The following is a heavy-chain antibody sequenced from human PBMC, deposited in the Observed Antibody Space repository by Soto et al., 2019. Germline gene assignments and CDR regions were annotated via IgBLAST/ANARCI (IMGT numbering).Heavy chain of an antibody. CDR3: ARDRDYDSSGNDACDI. Sequence: QVQLQESGPGLVKPSQTLSLTCTVSGGSISSGGYYWSWIRQHPGKGLEWIGYIYYSGSTYYNPSLKSRVTISVDTSKNQFSLKLSSVTAADTAVYYCARDRDYDSSGNDACDIWGQGTMVTVSS. CDR2: IYYSGST. V-gene: IGHV4-31*03. CDR1: GGSISSGGYY. D-gene: IGHD3-22*01. J-gene: IGHJ3*02.